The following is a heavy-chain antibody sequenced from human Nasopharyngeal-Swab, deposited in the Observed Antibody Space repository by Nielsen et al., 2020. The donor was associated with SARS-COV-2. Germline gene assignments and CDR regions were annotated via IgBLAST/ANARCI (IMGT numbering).Heavy chain of an antibody. V-gene: IGHV4-39*01. CDR1: GDSIAYSTLY. Sequence: ESLKISCTVSGDSIAYSTLYWGWIRQPPGKGLEWIGNIYYNGNTYQNPSLKSRLTISVDKSKNQFSLQLSSVTVADTAVYYCVRSSSWYYFDYWAQGTQVTVSS. J-gene: IGHJ4*02. CDR3: VRSSSWYYFDY. D-gene: IGHD6-13*01. CDR2: IYYNGNT.